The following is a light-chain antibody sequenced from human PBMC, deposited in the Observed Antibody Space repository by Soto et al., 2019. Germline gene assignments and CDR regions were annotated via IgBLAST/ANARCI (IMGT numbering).Light chain of an antibody. CDR1: RSVTTQ. Sequence: DIVMTQSPATLSVSPGETATLSCRASRSVTTQLAWYQQKPGQAPRLIIHGASSRATGVPDRITGSGSGTDFTLSISRLEPEDFAVYYCQQYGGSTRTFGQGTKVDI. J-gene: IGKJ1*01. CDR2: GAS. V-gene: IGKV3-20*01. CDR3: QQYGGSTRT.